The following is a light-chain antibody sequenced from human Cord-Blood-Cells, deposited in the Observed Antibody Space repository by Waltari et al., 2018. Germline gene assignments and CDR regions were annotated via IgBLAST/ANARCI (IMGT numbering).Light chain of an antibody. CDR2: DVS. J-gene: IGLJ2*01. Sequence: QSALTQHASVYGSPGQSITISCTGTSSYVGGYNYVPCYQQHPGKSPKLMIYDVSNRPSGVSNRFSGSKSGNTASLTISGLQAEDEADYYCSSYTSSSTVVFGGGTKLTVL. V-gene: IGLV2-14*01. CDR3: SSYTSSSTVV. CDR1: SSYVGGYNY.